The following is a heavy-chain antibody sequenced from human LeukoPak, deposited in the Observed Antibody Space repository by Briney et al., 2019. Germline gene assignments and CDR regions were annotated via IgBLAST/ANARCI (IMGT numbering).Heavy chain of an antibody. J-gene: IGHJ5*02. CDR2: IYYSGST. Sequence: SETLSLTCTVSGGSISSSSYYWGWIRQPPGKGLEWIGSIYYSGSTYYNPSLKSRVTISVDTSKNQFPLKLSSVTAADTAVYYCARLGGYSSSSGWFDPWGQGTLVTVSS. CDR1: GGSISSSSYY. V-gene: IGHV4-39*01. D-gene: IGHD6-6*01. CDR3: ARLGGYSSSSGWFDP.